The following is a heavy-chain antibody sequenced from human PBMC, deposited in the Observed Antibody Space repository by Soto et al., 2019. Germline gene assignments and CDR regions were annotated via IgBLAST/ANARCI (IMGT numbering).Heavy chain of an antibody. D-gene: IGHD2-2*01. J-gene: IGHJ4*02. CDR2: ISGSGGST. V-gene: IGHV3-23*01. Sequence: EVQLLESGGGLVQPGGSLRLSCAASGFTFSSYAMSWVRQAPGKGLEWVSAISGSGGSTYYADSVKGRFTISRDNSKNTLCRQKNSLRAEYTAVCCGGKGGFDVVVPDAMWDYCDYWGQGTLVTVSS. CDR1: GFTFSSYA. CDR3: GKGGFDVVVPDAMWDYCDY.